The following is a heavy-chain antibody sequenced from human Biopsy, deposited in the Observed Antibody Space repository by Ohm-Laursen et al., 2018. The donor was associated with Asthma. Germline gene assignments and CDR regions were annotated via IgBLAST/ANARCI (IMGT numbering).Heavy chain of an antibody. CDR1: GFTVSRDH. J-gene: IGHJ4*02. Sequence: GSLRLSCTASGFTVSRDHMFWVRQAPGKGLERVSVIYSGGTSHTADSVRGRFTISRDFSKNTLHLQMHSLRFEDTAVYYCARGDSSGWSHYYFDYWGQGTLVPVSS. D-gene: IGHD6-19*01. CDR2: IYSGGTS. CDR3: ARGDSSGWSHYYFDY. V-gene: IGHV3-53*01.